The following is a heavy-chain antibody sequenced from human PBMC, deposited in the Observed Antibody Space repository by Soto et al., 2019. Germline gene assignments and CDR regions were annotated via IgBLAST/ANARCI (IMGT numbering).Heavy chain of an antibody. CDR2: IYHSGNT. V-gene: IGHV4-4*02. CDR1: GGSISGSNW. CDR3: ARDGYGDYDGMDV. J-gene: IGHJ6*02. D-gene: IGHD5-12*01. Sequence: QVQLQESGPGLVKPSGTLSLTCAVSGGSISGSNWWSWVRQPPGKGLEWIGEIYHSGNTNYNPSLKSRVXXLXDXXKNQFFLELSSVTAADTAVYYGARDGYGDYDGMDVWGQGTTVTVSS.